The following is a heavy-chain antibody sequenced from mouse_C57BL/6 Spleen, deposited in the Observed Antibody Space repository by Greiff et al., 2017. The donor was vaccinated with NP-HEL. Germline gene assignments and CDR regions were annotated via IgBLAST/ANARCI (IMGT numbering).Heavy chain of an antibody. J-gene: IGHJ3*01. CDR2: INPGSGGT. D-gene: IGHD2-4*01. Sequence: QVQLKESGAELVRPGTSVKVSCKASGYAFTNYLIEWVKQRPGQGLEWIGVINPGSGGTKYNEKFKGKATLTADKSSSTAYMQLSSLTSEDSAVYFCARGDYDYFFAYWGQGTLVTVSA. CDR3: ARGDYDYFFAY. V-gene: IGHV1-54*01. CDR1: GYAFTNYL.